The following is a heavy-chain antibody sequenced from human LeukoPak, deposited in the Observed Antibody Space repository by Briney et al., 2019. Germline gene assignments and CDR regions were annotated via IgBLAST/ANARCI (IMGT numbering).Heavy chain of an antibody. CDR3: ARITFVVEGYGMGV. Sequence: PSETLSLTCTVSGGSISSYYWSWIRQPPGKGLEWIGYIHYSGGITYYNPSLKSRVTISVDTSKNQFSLSLSSVTAADTAVYYCARITFVVEGYGMGVWGQGTTVTVSS. V-gene: IGHV4-59*08. CDR1: GGSISSYY. CDR2: IHYSGGIT. J-gene: IGHJ6*02. D-gene: IGHD2-21*01.